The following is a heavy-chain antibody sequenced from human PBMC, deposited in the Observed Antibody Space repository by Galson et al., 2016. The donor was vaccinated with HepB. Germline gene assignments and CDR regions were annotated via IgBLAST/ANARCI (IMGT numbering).Heavy chain of an antibody. J-gene: IGHJ5*02. CDR3: ARTVAAAGSRGWFDP. CDR2: IYPSGKT. Sequence: SETLSLTCTVSGGSFTSNWWTWVRQPPGKGLEWIGEIYPSGKTNYSPSLKSRVTISVDKSKKQFSLKLSYVTAADTAIYYCARTVAAAGSRGWFDPWGQGTLVTVSA. V-gene: IGHV4-4*02. CDR1: GGSFTSNW. D-gene: IGHD6-13*01.